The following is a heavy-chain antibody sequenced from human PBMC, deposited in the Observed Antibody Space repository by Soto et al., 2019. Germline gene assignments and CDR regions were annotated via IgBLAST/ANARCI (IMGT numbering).Heavy chain of an antibody. J-gene: IGHJ6*03. Sequence: GGSLRLSCEASGFTFSNYAMNWVRQAPGKGLEWVSSITGRSSSTYYADSVRGRFTISRDNSKNTLYLQMTSLRAEDTAVYYCARGGPLITSYYYYYMDVWGKGTTVTVSS. D-gene: IGHD3-10*01. V-gene: IGHV3-23*01. CDR1: GFTFSNYA. CDR2: ITGRSSST. CDR3: ARGGPLITSYYYYYMDV.